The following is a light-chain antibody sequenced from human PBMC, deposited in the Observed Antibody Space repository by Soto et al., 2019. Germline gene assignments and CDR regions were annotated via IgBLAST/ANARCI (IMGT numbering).Light chain of an antibody. V-gene: IGLV2-8*01. CDR2: EVN. Sequence: QSVLTQPPSASGPPGQSVTISCTGTRSDVGSYNYVSWYQQHPGKAPKLMIYEVNKRPSGVPDRFSGSKSGNTASLTVSGLQAEDEADYYCSSYAGSTYLAVFGTGTKVTVL. CDR1: RSDVGSYNY. J-gene: IGLJ1*01. CDR3: SSYAGSTYLAV.